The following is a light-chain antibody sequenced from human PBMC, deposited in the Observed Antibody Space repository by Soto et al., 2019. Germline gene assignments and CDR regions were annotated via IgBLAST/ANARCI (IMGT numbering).Light chain of an antibody. CDR2: DNN. Sequence: QSVLTQPPAVSSTPGQTVTISYSGSNSYIGNNYVSWYQQLPGTDPKLLIYDNNKRPSEIPDRFSGSKSGTSATLGITGLQTGDEADYYCGTWDSSLSAGVFGTGTKVTVL. CDR3: GTWDSSLSAGV. J-gene: IGLJ1*01. V-gene: IGLV1-51*01. CDR1: NSYIGNNY.